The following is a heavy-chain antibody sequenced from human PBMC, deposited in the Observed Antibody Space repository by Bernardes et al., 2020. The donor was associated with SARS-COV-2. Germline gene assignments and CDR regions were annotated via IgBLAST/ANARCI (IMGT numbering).Heavy chain of an antibody. CDR3: ARDTGPLIVVVPAAIDV. CDR1: GFTFRSSS. D-gene: IGHD2-2*01. CDR2: ISSSSSYL. Sequence: GRSLFPSCAASGFTFRSSSMNWVRQAPGPGLAWVSSISSSSSYLYYADSVKGRFTISRDNAKNSLYLQMNSLRAEDTAVYYCARDTGPLIVVVPAAIDVWGKGTTVTVSS. J-gene: IGHJ6*04. V-gene: IGHV3-21*01.